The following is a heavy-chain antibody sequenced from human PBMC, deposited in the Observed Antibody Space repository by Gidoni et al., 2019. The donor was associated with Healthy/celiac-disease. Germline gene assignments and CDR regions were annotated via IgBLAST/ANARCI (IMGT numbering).Heavy chain of an antibody. Sequence: QVQLQQWGAGLLKPSETLSLHCAVYGWSFSGYYWSWIRQPPGKVLEWSGEINHSGSTNYNPSLKSRVTISVDTSKNQFSLKLSSVTAADTAVYYCARGGVTIFGVVISNWFDPWGQGTLVTVSS. CDR2: INHSGST. D-gene: IGHD3-3*01. V-gene: IGHV4-34*01. J-gene: IGHJ5*02. CDR1: GWSFSGYY. CDR3: ARGGVTIFGVVISNWFDP.